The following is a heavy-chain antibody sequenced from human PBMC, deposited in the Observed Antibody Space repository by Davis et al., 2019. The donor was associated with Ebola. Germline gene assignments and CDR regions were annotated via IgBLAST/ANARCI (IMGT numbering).Heavy chain of an antibody. D-gene: IGHD2-2*01. CDR1: GFTFSSYW. Sequence: GESLKISCAASGFTFSSYWMNWVRQAPGKGLEWVANIKEDGSEKYYVDSVKGRFTISRDNTKNSLYLQMNSLRAEDTAVYYCARDSGCSSTSCSRAAPVDYWGQGTLVTVSS. CDR2: IKEDGSEK. V-gene: IGHV3-7*03. J-gene: IGHJ4*02. CDR3: ARDSGCSSTSCSRAAPVDY.